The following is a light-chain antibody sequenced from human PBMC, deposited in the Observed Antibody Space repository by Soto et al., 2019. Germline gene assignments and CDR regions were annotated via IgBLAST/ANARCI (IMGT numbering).Light chain of an antibody. J-gene: IGLJ1*01. CDR2: QVT. Sequence: ALTQPASVSGSPGQSITISCTGTSSDIAIYNFVSWYQQHPGKAPRLMIFQVTNRPSGVSTRFSGSKSGNTASLTISGLQAEDEADYYCSSYTDSTDYVFGTGTKVTVL. CDR3: SSYTDSTDYV. V-gene: IGLV2-14*01. CDR1: SSDIAIYNF.